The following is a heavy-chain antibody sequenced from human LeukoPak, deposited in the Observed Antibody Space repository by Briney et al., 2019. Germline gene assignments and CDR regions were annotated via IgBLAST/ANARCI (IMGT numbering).Heavy chain of an antibody. CDR3: AKDGSGSYYNGDYFDN. CDR2: IIPILGIA. V-gene: IGHV1-69*04. J-gene: IGHJ4*02. D-gene: IGHD3-10*01. CDR1: GGTFSSYA. Sequence: SVKVSCKASGGTFSSYAISWVRQAPGQGLEWMGRIIPILGIANYAQKFQGRVTITADKSTSTAYMELSSLRSEDTAVYYCAKDGSGSYYNGDYFDNWGQGTLVPVSS.